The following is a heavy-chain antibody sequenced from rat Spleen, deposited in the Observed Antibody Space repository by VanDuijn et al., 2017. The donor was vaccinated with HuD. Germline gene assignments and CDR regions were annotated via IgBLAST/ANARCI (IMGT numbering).Heavy chain of an antibody. J-gene: IGHJ2*01. CDR1: GFTFSNYG. Sequence: EVQLVESGGGLVQPGRSMKLSCAASGFTFSNYGMAWVRQAPKKGLEWVAYISYDGGSTYYRDSVKGRFTISRDNAKSTLYLQRDSLRSEDTATYYCASRDYWGQGVMVTVSS. CDR2: ISYDGGST. CDR3: ASRDY. V-gene: IGHV5-25*01.